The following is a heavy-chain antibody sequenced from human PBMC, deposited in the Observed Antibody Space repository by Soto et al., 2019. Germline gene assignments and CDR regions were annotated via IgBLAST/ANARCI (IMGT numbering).Heavy chain of an antibody. CDR2: IYYSGST. CDR3: ARAFDDSSGYYGGLGY. J-gene: IGHJ4*02. CDR1: GGSISSGDDY. Sequence: PSETLSLTCTVSGGSISSGDDYWSWIRQPPGKGLEWIGYIYYSGSTYYNPSLKNRITISVDTPKNQLSLKLSSVTAADTAVYYCARAFDDSSGYYGGLGYWGQGTLVTVSS. V-gene: IGHV4-30-4*01. D-gene: IGHD3-22*01.